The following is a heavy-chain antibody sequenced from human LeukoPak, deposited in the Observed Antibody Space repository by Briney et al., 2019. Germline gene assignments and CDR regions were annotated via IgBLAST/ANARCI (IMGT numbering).Heavy chain of an antibody. CDR2: IGDSGVPS. D-gene: IGHD3/OR15-3a*01. Sequence: GGSLRLSCAASQFTFTTYAMSWVRQAPGRGLEWVSSIGDSGVPSYYADSVKGRFTISRDNSQNTLYLQMNSLGADDTAVYYCAKVATWTYFDSWGQGTLVTVSS. CDR3: AKVATWTYFDS. J-gene: IGHJ4*02. CDR1: QFTFTTYA. V-gene: IGHV3-23*01.